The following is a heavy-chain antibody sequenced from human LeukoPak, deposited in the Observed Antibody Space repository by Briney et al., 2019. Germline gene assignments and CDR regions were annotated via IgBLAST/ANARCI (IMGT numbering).Heavy chain of an antibody. CDR3: ARGGSSWYAAHY. V-gene: IGHV1-2*06. Sequence: ASVKVSCKASGYTCTGYYMHWVRQAPGQGLEWMGRINPNSGGTNYAQKFQGRVTMTRDTSISTAYMELSRLRSEDTAMYYCARGGSSWYAAHYWGQGTLVTVSS. CDR2: INPNSGGT. D-gene: IGHD6-13*01. J-gene: IGHJ4*02. CDR1: GYTCTGYY.